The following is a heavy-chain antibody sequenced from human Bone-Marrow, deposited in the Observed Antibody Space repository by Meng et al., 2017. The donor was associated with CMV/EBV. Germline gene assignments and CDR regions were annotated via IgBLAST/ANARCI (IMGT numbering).Heavy chain of an antibody. CDR2: IYYSGST. CDR1: GGSVSSGSYY. Sequence: GSLRLSCTVSGGSVSSGSYYWSWIRQPPGKGLEWIGYIYYSGSTNYNPSLKSRVTISVDTSKNQFSLKLSSVTAADTAVYYCARVSDFWSGYSDAFDIWGQGTMVPV. CDR3: ARVSDFWSGYSDAFDI. V-gene: IGHV4-61*01. J-gene: IGHJ3*02. D-gene: IGHD3-3*01.